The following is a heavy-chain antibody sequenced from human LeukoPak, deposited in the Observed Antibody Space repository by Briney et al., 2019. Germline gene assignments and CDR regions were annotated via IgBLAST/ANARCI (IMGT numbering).Heavy chain of an antibody. CDR2: IYYSGST. Sequence: SETLSLTCTVSGGSISSYYWSWIRQPPGKGLEWIGYIYYSGSTNYNPSLKSRVTISVDTSKNQFSLKLSSVTAADTAVYYCARVRRDGYNSIGAWYFDYWGQGTLVTVSS. J-gene: IGHJ4*02. V-gene: IGHV4-59*01. CDR1: GGSISSYY. D-gene: IGHD5-24*01. CDR3: ARVRRDGYNSIGAWYFDY.